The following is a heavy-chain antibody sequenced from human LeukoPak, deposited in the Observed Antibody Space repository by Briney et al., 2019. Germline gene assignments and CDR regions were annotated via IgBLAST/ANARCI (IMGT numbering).Heavy chain of an antibody. Sequence: ASVKVSCKASGYTFTSYGISWVRQAPGQGLEWMGRIIPIFGTANYAQKFQGRVTITTDESTSTAYMELSSLRSEDTAVYYCARDVMRRDGYKFDYWGQGTLVTVSS. CDR1: GYTFTSYG. CDR3: ARDVMRRDGYKFDY. D-gene: IGHD5-24*01. CDR2: IIPIFGTA. V-gene: IGHV1-69*05. J-gene: IGHJ4*02.